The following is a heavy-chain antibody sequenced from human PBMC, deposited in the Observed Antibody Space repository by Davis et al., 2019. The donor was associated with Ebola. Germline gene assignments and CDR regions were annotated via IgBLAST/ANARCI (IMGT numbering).Heavy chain of an antibody. CDR3: ASRHDY. V-gene: IGHV3-30*03. CDR2: ISYDGSNK. J-gene: IGHJ4*02. Sequence: GESLKISCAASGFTFSSYGMHWVRQAPGKGLEWVAVISYDGSNKYYADSVKGRFTISRDNAKNSLYLQMNSLRDEDTAVYYCASRHDYWGQGTLVTVSS. CDR1: GFTFSSYG.